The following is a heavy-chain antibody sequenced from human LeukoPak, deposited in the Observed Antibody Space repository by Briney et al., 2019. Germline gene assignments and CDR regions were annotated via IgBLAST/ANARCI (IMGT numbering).Heavy chain of an antibody. V-gene: IGHV4-38-2*01. Sequence: PSETLSLTCAVSAYSISSDYYWGWIRQPPGKGLEWIGTIYHSGTTYYNPSLKSRVTISVDTSKNQFSLKLSSVTAADTAVYYCARESVSSGTNWFDHWGQGTLVTVSS. CDR3: ARESVSSGTNWFDH. D-gene: IGHD3-10*01. J-gene: IGHJ5*02. CDR2: IYHSGTT. CDR1: AYSISSDYY.